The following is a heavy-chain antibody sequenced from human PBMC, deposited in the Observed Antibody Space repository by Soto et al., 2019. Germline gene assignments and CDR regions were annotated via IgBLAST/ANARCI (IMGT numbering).Heavy chain of an antibody. Sequence: QVQLVQSGTVVQRRGSSVKVSCQASGGTFSSHGMAWGRQAPGQGLEWMGGIMPTFGTPTYAPKFQGRVTNTADKCTNTAYMDLCSLGTEDTGVYYCASERSADYVDLWGQGTRITVSS. CDR1: GGTFSSHG. J-gene: IGHJ4*02. CDR2: IMPTFGTP. CDR3: ASERSADYVDL. D-gene: IGHD3-10*01. V-gene: IGHV1-69*06.